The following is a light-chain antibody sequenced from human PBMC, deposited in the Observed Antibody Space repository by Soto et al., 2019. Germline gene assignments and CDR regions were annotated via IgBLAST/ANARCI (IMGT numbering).Light chain of an antibody. CDR1: QSFTNSY. J-gene: IGKJ1*01. V-gene: IGKV3-20*01. Sequence: EVVLTQSPGTLSLSPGERATLSCRASQSFTNSYLAWYQQKPGQAPRLLIYSASSRATGISDRFSGSASGTDFTLTISRLEPEDSAVYYCQQYGVSPRTFGQGTKVEIK. CDR2: SAS. CDR3: QQYGVSPRT.